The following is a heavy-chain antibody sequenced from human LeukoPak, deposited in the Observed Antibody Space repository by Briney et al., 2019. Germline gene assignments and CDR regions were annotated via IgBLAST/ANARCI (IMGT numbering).Heavy chain of an antibody. CDR3: ARIPTLSSGSYERGHQSDY. V-gene: IGHV3-30-3*01. J-gene: IGHJ4*02. Sequence: GGSLRLSCAASGLTFSSYAMHWVRQAPGKGLEWVAVISYDGSNKYYADSVKGRFTISRDNSKNTLYLQMNSLRAEDTAVYYCARIPTLSSGSYERGHQSDYWGRGTRVTVSS. CDR1: GLTFSSYA. D-gene: IGHD1-26*01. CDR2: ISYDGSNK.